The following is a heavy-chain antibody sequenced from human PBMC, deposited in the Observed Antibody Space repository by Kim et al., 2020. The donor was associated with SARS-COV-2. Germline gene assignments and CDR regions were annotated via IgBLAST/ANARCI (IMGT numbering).Heavy chain of an antibody. CDR3: ARTGYSSGWYTPYFDY. V-gene: IGHV4-39*07. CDR2: IYYSGST. Sequence: SETLSLTCTVSGGSISSSSYYWGWIRQPPGKGLEWIGSIYYSGSTYYNPSLKSRVTISVDTSKNQFSLKLSSVTAADTAVYYCARTGYSSGWYTPYFDYWGQGTLVTVSS. CDR1: GGSISSSSYY. J-gene: IGHJ4*02. D-gene: IGHD6-19*01.